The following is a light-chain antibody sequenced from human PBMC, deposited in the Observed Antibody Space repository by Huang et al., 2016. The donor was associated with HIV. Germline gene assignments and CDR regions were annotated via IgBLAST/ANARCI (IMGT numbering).Light chain of an antibody. CDR1: QSVRGN. CDR2: GAS. V-gene: IGKV3-15*01. Sequence: EIVMTQSPATLSVSPGERVTLSCRASQSVRGNLAWYQQKPGQAPRLLIYGASTRATGIPARFSGSGSGTEFTLTISSLQSEDFAVYYCQQYNNWLGTFGQGTKLEIK. CDR3: QQYNNWLGT. J-gene: IGKJ2*01.